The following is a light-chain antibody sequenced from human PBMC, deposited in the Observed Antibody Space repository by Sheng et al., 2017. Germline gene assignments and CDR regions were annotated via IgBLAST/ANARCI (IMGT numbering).Light chain of an antibody. Sequence: DIQMTQSPSSLSASVGGRVTFTCRASQGIANSLTWYQQKPGKAPKLLLYGASKLESGVPSRFSGSGSGTDYTLTISSLQPDDFATYYCQQYNSYSPFGQGTKVEIK. J-gene: IGKJ1*01. CDR2: GAS. CDR1: QGIANS. V-gene: IGKV1-NL1*01. CDR3: QQYNSYSP.